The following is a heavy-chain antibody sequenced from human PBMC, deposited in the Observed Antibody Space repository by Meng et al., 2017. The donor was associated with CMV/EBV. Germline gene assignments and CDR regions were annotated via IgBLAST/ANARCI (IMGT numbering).Heavy chain of an antibody. CDR2: INHNSGGT. V-gene: IGHV1-2*02. Sequence: VEVGRFGDEVKKPGASGKVSCKASGYTFTGYYMHWVGQAPGQGLEWMGWINHNSGGTNYAQKFQGRVTMTRDTSISTAYMELSRLRSDDTAVYYCAGVGAPAFDYWGQGTLVTVSS. CDR1: GYTFTGYY. J-gene: IGHJ4*02. D-gene: IGHD1-26*01. CDR3: AGVGAPAFDY.